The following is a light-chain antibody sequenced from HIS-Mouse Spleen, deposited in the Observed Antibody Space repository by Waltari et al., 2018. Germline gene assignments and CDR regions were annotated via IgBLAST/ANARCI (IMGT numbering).Light chain of an antibody. V-gene: IGLV3-10*01. J-gene: IGLJ2*01. Sequence: SYELTQPPSVSVSPGQTARITSSGDSMPKKYAYGYQQKSGQAHVLVIYVDSKRPSGIPERYFGWSSGTMGSLTISRAQVEDEADYYGYSTDSSGNHRVFGGGTKLTVL. CDR1: SMPKKY. CDR3: YSTDSSGNHRV. CDR2: VDS.